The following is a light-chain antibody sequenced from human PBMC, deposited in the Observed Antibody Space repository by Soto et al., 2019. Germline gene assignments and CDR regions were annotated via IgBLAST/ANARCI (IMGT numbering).Light chain of an antibody. V-gene: IGLV2-11*01. CDR3: CSNAGSYEV. CDR2: DVS. Sequence: QSVLTQPRSVSWSPGQSVTISCTGTSSDVGGYNYVSWYQQHPGKAPKGMIYDVSERPSGVPDRFSGSKSGNTASLTISGLQAEDEADYYCCSNAGSYEVFGGGTKVTVL. J-gene: IGLJ2*01. CDR1: SSDVGGYNY.